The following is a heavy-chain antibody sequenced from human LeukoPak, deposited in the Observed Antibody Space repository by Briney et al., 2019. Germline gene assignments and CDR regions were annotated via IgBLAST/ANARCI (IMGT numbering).Heavy chain of an antibody. CDR3: ARSYYYGSGSYYGY. D-gene: IGHD3-10*01. Sequence: SQTLSLTCAVSGGSISSGGYSWSWIRQPPGKGLEWIGYIYYSGSTYYNPSFKSRVTISVDTSKNQFSLKLSSVTAADTAVYYCARSYYYGSGSYYGYWGQGTLVTVSS. CDR2: IYYSGST. J-gene: IGHJ4*02. CDR1: GGSISSGGYS. V-gene: IGHV4-30-2*05.